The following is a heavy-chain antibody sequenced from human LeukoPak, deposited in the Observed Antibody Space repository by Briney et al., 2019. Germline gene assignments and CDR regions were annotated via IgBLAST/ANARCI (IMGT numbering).Heavy chain of an antibody. D-gene: IGHD5-24*01. CDR1: GFTFSNYW. CDR2: IKQDASEI. V-gene: IGHV3-7*03. J-gene: IGHJ4*02. Sequence: GGSLRLSCAASGFTFSNYWMSWVRQAPGKGLEWVANIKQDASEIYHVGSVKGRFTISRDNAKNSLYLQMNSLRAEDTAVYYCVRRYMATSAEDFDHWGQGTLVTVSS. CDR3: VRRYMATSAEDFDH.